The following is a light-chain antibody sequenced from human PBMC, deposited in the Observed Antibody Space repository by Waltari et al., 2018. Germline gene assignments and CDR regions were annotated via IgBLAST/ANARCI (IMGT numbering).Light chain of an antibody. V-gene: IGKV2-28*01. CDR2: LGS. J-gene: IGKJ4*01. Sequence: DIVMTQSPLSLPVTPGEPASISCRSSQTLLHNNGNKYLDWCVQKPGQSPQLLIYLGSNRAAGVPDRFRGRGSGTDFTLEISSVEADDVGIYYCMQALESPLTFGGVTQLEIK. CDR3: MQALESPLT. CDR1: QTLLHNNGNKY.